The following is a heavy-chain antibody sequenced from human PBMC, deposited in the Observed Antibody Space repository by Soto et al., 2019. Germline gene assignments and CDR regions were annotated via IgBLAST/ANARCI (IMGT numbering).Heavy chain of an antibody. Sequence: EVQLLESGGGLVQPGGSLRLSCAASAFTFNSYAMSWVRQAPGKGLEWVSAISASGGSTYYADSVKGRFTISRDSSENTLYLQMSSLRADDTAVYYCAKGSGNSVYNFDNWGQGTLVTVSS. CDR3: AKGSGNSVYNFDN. J-gene: IGHJ4*02. CDR1: AFTFNSYA. V-gene: IGHV3-23*01. CDR2: ISASGGST. D-gene: IGHD1-26*01.